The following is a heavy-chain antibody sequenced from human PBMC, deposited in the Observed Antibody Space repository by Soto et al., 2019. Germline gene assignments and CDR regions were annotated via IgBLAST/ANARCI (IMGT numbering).Heavy chain of an antibody. V-gene: IGHV3-30*18. Sequence: GGSLRLSCAASGFTFSRYGMEWVRQAPGKGLEWVAVISYDGSKKYYADSVKGRFTISRDNSKNTLYLQMNSLRVEDTAVYYCAKDGHNEANFWSGYRMDVWGQVTTVTVSS. J-gene: IGHJ6*02. CDR1: GFTFSRYG. CDR3: AKDGHNEANFWSGYRMDV. D-gene: IGHD3-3*01. CDR2: ISYDGSKK.